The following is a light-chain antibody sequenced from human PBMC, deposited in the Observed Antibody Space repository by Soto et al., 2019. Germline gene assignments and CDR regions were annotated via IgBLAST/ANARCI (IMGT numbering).Light chain of an antibody. V-gene: IGKV3-11*01. CDR2: DAS. CDR3: QQRSNWPST. Sequence: EIVLTQSPATLSLSPGNRATLSCRASQSVSGYLAWYQQKPGQAPRLLIYDASNRATGIPARFSGSGSETVFTHTITSQEPEDFAVYYCQQRSNWPSTFGGGTKVEI. CDR1: QSVSGY. J-gene: IGKJ4*01.